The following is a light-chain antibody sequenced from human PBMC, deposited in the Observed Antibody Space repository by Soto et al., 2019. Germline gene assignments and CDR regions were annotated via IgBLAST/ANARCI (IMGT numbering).Light chain of an antibody. CDR1: QTISSW. J-gene: IGKJ1*01. CDR2: DAS. Sequence: INMTQSPSTLSASVVDRATITCLASQTISSWLAWYQQKPGKAPKLLIYDASTLKTGVPSRFSGSGSGTEFTLTISSLQPDDVATYYCQNYNSYSVAFGQGTKVDIK. CDR3: QNYNSYSVA. V-gene: IGKV1-5*03.